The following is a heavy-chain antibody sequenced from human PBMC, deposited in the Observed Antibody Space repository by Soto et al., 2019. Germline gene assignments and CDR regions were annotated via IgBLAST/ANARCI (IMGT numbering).Heavy chain of an antibody. V-gene: IGHV4-4*02. CDR1: GASVSSTYW. J-gene: IGHJ4*02. D-gene: IGHD6-13*01. Sequence: QVELQESGPGLVKPSGTLSLTCAVSGASVSSTYWWSWVRQPPGKGPEWMGEINHRGSAHYNPSLKSRVNISVAISRSQFSLRLTSVPAADTAVYYCARYNAASGTYYFDFWGQGALVTVSS. CDR2: INHRGSA. CDR3: ARYNAASGTYYFDF.